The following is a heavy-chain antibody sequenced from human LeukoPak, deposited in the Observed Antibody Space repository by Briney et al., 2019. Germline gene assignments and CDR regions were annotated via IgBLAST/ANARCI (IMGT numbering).Heavy chain of an antibody. D-gene: IGHD3-22*01. V-gene: IGHV4-30-4*01. CDR1: GGSISSGDYY. CDR3: ARVDDRRGYVFDY. CDR2: IYHSGSA. J-gene: IGHJ4*02. Sequence: PSETLSLTCTVSGGSISSGDYYWSWIRQPPGKGLEWIGYIYHSGSAYYNPSLKSRLTISIDTSDSQFSLKLSSVAAADTAVYYCARVDDRRGYVFDYWGQGTLVTVSS.